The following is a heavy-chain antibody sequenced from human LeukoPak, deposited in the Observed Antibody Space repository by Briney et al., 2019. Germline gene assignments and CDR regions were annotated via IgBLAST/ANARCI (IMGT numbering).Heavy chain of an antibody. Sequence: GGSLRLSCAASGFTFSSYAMNWVRQAPGKGLEWVSSISSSSSYIYYADSVKGRFTISRDNAKNSLYLQMNSLRAEDTAVYYCARGGVYDSSGYPGYWGQGTLVTVSS. CDR2: ISSSSSYI. D-gene: IGHD3-22*01. V-gene: IGHV3-21*01. J-gene: IGHJ4*02. CDR1: GFTFSSYA. CDR3: ARGGVYDSSGYPGY.